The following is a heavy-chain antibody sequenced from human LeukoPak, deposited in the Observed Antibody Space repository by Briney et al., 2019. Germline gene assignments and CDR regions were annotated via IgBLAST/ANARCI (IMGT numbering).Heavy chain of an antibody. CDR3: ARDQGNDFWSGYPYGMDV. V-gene: IGHV1-69*13. CDR1: GGTFSSYA. Sequence: SVKVSCTASGGTFSSYAISWVRQAPGQGLEWMGGIIPIFGTANYAQKFQGRVTITADESTSTAYMELSSLRSEDTAVYYCARDQGNDFWSGYPYGMDVWGQGTTVTVSS. D-gene: IGHD3-3*01. J-gene: IGHJ6*02. CDR2: IIPIFGTA.